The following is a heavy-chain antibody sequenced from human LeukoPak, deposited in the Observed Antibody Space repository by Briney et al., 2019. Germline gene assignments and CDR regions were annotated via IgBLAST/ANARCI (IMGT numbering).Heavy chain of an antibody. V-gene: IGHV3-7*01. CDR2: IKQDGSEK. CDR3: ARERQNKDFWSGGDY. Sequence: GGSLRLSCAASGFTFSTYWMSWIRQAPGKGLEWVANIKQDGSEKYYVDSVKGRFTISRDNAKNSLYLQMNSLRAEDTAVYYCARERQNKDFWSGGDYWGQGTLVTVSS. CDR1: GFTFSTYW. D-gene: IGHD3-3*01. J-gene: IGHJ4*02.